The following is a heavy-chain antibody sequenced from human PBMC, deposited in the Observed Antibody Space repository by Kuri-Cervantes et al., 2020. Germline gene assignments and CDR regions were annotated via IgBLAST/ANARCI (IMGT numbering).Heavy chain of an antibody. J-gene: IGHJ6*03. CDR3: ARGYSYGWSYYYMDV. D-gene: IGHD5-18*01. CDR1: GYTFTGYY. Sequence: ASVKVSCKASGYTFTGYYMHWVRQAPGQGLEWMGWINPNSGGTNYAQKFQGWVTMTRDTSISTAYMELSRLRSDDTAVYYCARGYSYGWSYYYMDVWGKGTTVTVSS. V-gene: IGHV1-2*04. CDR2: INPNSGGT.